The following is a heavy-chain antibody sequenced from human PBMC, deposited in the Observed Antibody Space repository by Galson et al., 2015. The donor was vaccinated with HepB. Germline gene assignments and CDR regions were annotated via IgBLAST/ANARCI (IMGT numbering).Heavy chain of an antibody. CDR2: INHSGST. CDR1: GGSFSGYY. CDR3: AMGGYFPSFSDY. D-gene: IGHD1-26*01. V-gene: IGHV4-34*01. J-gene: IGHJ4*02. Sequence: SETLSLTCAVYGGSFSGYYWSWIRQPPGKGLEWIGEINHSGSTNYNPSLKSRVTISVDTSKNQFSLELSSVTAADTAVYYCAMGGYFPSFSDYSGQGTLVTVSS.